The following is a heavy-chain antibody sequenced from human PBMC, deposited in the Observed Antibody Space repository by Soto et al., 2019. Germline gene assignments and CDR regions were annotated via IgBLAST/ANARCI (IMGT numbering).Heavy chain of an antibody. V-gene: IGHV4-59*01. CDR1: GGSIGSYY. CDR3: SRDSSTFPRCFDP. J-gene: IGHJ5*02. CDR2: IYYSGST. D-gene: IGHD3-16*01. Sequence: SETLSLTCTVSGGSIGSYYWSWVRQPPRKGLEWIGYIYYSGSTNYNPSLKSRVTISVDTSKNQFSLKLSSVTAADTAVYYCSRDSSTFPRCFDPWGQGTLVTVSS.